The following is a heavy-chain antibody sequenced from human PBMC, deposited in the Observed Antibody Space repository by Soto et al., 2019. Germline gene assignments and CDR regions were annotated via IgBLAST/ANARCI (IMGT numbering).Heavy chain of an antibody. CDR3: ARPTAGAGLPFDY. CDR1: GFTFSGSA. V-gene: IGHV3-73*02. Sequence: EVHLVESGGGLVQPGGSLKLSCAASGFTFSGSAMHWVRQASGKGLEWVGRIRDKANSYATAYTASVKGRFTISRDDSKNTAYLQMNSLKTVDTAVYYCARPTAGAGLPFDYWGQGTLVTVSS. D-gene: IGHD6-13*01. CDR2: IRDKANSYAT. J-gene: IGHJ4*02.